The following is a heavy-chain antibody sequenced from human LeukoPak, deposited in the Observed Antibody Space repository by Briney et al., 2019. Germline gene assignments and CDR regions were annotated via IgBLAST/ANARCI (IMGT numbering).Heavy chain of an antibody. CDR1: GYSISSGYY. D-gene: IGHD3-22*01. Sequence: SETLSLTCTVSGYSISSGYYWGWIRQPPGKGLEWIGSIYHSGSTNYNPSLKSRVTISVDTSKNQFSLKLSSVTAADTAVYYCTRGLSGYYYIDYWGQGTLVTVSS. J-gene: IGHJ4*02. CDR3: TRGLSGYYYIDY. CDR2: IYHSGST. V-gene: IGHV4-38-2*02.